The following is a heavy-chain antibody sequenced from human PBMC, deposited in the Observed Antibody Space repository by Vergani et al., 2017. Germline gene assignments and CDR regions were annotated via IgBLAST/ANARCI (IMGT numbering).Heavy chain of an antibody. J-gene: IGHJ4*02. CDR3: AKESGSYYCFDS. CDR1: GFTFSNSA. Sequence: EVQLLESGGGLVQPGGSLRLSCVASGFTFSNSAMSWVRQTSGKGLEWVSAISGHGDRTYYADSVKGRFTISRDNSKNTLYLQMNSLRAEDTAVYYCAKESGSYYCFDSWGQGTLVTVSS. CDR2: ISGHGDRT. D-gene: IGHD1-26*01. V-gene: IGHV3-23*01.